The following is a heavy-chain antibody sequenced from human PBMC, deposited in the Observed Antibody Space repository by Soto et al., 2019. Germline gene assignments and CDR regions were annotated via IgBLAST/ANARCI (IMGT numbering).Heavy chain of an antibody. V-gene: IGHV4-39*01. D-gene: IGHD4-4*01. CDR2: IYYLGST. J-gene: IGHJ4*02. CDR1: GGSISSSSYY. Sequence: QLQLQESGPGLGKPSETLSLTCPVSGGSISSSSYYWGWIRQPPGKGLEWIGSIYYLGSTYYNPSLKIRGTISEDTSKNQFSLKLSSVTAADTAVYYCASTFLQQDYGGQGTLVTV. CDR3: ASTFLQQDY.